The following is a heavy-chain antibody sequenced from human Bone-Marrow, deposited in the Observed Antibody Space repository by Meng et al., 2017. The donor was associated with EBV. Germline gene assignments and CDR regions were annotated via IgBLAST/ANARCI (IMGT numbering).Heavy chain of an antibody. D-gene: IGHD2-15*01. J-gene: IGHJ5*02. CDR2: IYYSGST. CDR1: GGSISSGGYY. Sequence: QVQLQESGPGLVKPSQTLSLNCAVSGGSISSGGYYWSWIRQPPGKGLEWIGYIYYSGSTYYNPSLKSRVTISVDTSKNQFSLKLSSVTAADTAVYYCARGRYCSGGSCYSVGSNWFDPWGQGTLVTVSS. CDR3: ARGRYCSGGSCYSVGSNWFDP. V-gene: IGHV4-30-4*01.